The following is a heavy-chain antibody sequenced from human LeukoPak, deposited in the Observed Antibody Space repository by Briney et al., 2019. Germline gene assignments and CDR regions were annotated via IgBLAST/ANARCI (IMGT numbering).Heavy chain of an antibody. CDR2: MNPNSGNT. Sequence: ASVKVSCKASGYTFTSYDINWVRQATGQGLEWMGWMNPNSGNTGYAQKFQGRVTMTRNTSISTAYMELSSLRSEDTAVYYCARDETSYSSGWRIRAFDIWGQGTMVTVSS. CDR1: GYTFTSYD. J-gene: IGHJ3*02. CDR3: ARDETSYSSGWRIRAFDI. D-gene: IGHD6-19*01. V-gene: IGHV1-8*01.